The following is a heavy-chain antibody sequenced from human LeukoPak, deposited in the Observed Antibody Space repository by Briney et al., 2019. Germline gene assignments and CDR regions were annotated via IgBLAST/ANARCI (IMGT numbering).Heavy chain of an antibody. V-gene: IGHV4-39*07. CDR1: GGSIRSSYYY. CDR3: ARGALDYEFDY. Sequence: KPSETLSLTCTVSGGSIRSSYYYWGWIRQPPGKGLEWIGYIYHSGSTYYNPSLKSRVTISVDRSKNQFSLKLSSVTAADTAVYYCARGALDYEFDYWGQGTLVTVSS. J-gene: IGHJ4*02. CDR2: IYHSGST. D-gene: IGHD4-17*01.